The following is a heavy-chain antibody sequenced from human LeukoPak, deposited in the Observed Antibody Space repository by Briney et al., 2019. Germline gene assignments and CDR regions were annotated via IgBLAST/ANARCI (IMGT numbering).Heavy chain of an antibody. CDR2: ISGSSSTI. J-gene: IGHJ5*02. CDR1: GFTFSSYE. D-gene: IGHD1-7*01. Sequence: GGSLRLSCAASGFTFSSYEMNWVRQAPGQGLEWVSYISGSSSTIYYADSVKGRFTISRDNAKNSLYLQMNSLRAEDTAVYYCARRTGTTISWFDPWGQGTLVTVSS. CDR3: ARRTGTTISWFDP. V-gene: IGHV3-48*03.